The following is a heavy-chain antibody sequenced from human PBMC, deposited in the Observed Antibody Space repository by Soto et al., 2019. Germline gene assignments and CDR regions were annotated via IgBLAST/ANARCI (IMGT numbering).Heavy chain of an antibody. Sequence: SVKVSCKSSGSTFTGYYMHWVRQAPGQGLEWMGWINPNSGGTNYAQKFQGWVTMTRDTSISTAYMELSRLRSDDTAVYYCARGRTTVVTFFDYWGQGTLVTVSS. J-gene: IGHJ4*02. CDR3: ARGRTTVVTFFDY. D-gene: IGHD4-17*01. V-gene: IGHV1-2*04. CDR1: GSTFTGYY. CDR2: INPNSGGT.